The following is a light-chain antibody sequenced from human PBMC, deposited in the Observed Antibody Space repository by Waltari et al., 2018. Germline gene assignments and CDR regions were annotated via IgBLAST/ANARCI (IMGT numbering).Light chain of an antibody. J-gene: IGKJ5*01. Sequence: EIVLTQSPATLSLSPGERATLSCRASQSIYSYLAWYQQKPGQTPRLLIYDASNRATGIPARFSGSGSGTDFTLTISSLEPEDFGVYHCQQYGNSPITFGQGTRLEIK. V-gene: IGKV3-11*01. CDR3: QQYGNSPIT. CDR1: QSIYSY. CDR2: DAS.